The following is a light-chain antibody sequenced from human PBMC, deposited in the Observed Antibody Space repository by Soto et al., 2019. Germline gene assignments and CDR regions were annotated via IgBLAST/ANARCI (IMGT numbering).Light chain of an antibody. Sequence: DFVMTQSPDSLAVSLGERATINCKSSQNVLFSSNNKNYLAWYLQKPGQPPKLLIYWASTRESGVPDRFSGSGSGRDFTLTISSLQAEDAAVYYCQQYYTTPLTFGGGTRVEIK. CDR3: QQYYTTPLT. CDR2: WAS. CDR1: QNVLFSSNNKNY. J-gene: IGKJ4*01. V-gene: IGKV4-1*01.